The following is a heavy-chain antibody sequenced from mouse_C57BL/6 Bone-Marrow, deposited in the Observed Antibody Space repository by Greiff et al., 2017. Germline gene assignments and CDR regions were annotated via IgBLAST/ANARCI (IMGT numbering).Heavy chain of an antibody. CDR2: IYPRSGNT. CDR1: GYTFTSYG. J-gene: IGHJ4*01. Sequence: VQLQQSGAELARPGASVKLSCKASGYTFTSYGISWVKQRTGQGLEWIGEIYPRSGNTYYNEKFKGKATLTADKSSSTAYMELRGLTSEDSAVYVCARMGFYAMDYWGQGTSVTVSS. CDR3: ARMGFYAMDY. V-gene: IGHV1-81*01.